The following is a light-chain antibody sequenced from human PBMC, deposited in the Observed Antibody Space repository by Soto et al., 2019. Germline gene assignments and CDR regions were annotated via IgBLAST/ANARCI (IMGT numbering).Light chain of an antibody. V-gene: IGLV1-40*01. J-gene: IGLJ1*01. CDR2: GNS. CDR3: PSYDSSLSGHYV. CDR1: SSNIGAGYD. Sequence: QSVLTQPPSVSGAPGQRVTISCTGSSSNIGAGYDVHWYQQLPGTAPKLLIYGNSNRPSGVPDRFSGSKSGTSASLAITGLTAEDEADHYCPSYDSSLSGHYVFGTGTKVTV.